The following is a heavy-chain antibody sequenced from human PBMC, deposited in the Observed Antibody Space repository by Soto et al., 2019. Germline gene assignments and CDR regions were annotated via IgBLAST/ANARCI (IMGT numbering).Heavy chain of an antibody. CDR3: ARWQQLVLDF. CDR2: IYYGWST. V-gene: IGHV4-31*03. Sequence: PSETLSLTCTVSGGSISSGGYYWGWIRQHPGKGLEWSGYIYYGWSTCYSPSLKSRVAISVDTSKNQFSLKLSSVTAADTAVYYCARWQQLVLDFRGQGTLVTVSS. D-gene: IGHD6-13*01. CDR1: GGSISSGGYY. J-gene: IGHJ4*01.